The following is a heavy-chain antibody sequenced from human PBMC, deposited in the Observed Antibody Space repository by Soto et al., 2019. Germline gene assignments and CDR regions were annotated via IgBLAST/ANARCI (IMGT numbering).Heavy chain of an antibody. CDR3: ARWNGGFDP. Sequence: EEQLVESGGGLVQPGGSLRLSCEASGFTFSDYYMSWVRQAPGKGLEWVANINQDGSAKSYVDSVRGRFTISRDNGKHSLSLQMDSLRADDTVVYYCARWNGGFDPCGQGTLVTVSS. J-gene: IGHJ5*02. V-gene: IGHV3-7*05. D-gene: IGHD1-1*01. CDR2: INQDGSAK. CDR1: GFTFSDYY.